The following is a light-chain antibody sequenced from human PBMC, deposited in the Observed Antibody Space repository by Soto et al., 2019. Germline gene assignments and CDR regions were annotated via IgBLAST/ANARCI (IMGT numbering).Light chain of an antibody. CDR3: SSYTSSSTLGVL. Sequence: QSVLTQPASVSGSPGQSITISCTGTSSDVGGYNYVSWYQQHPGKAPKLMIYDVSNRPSGASDRFSGSKSGSTASLTISGLQAEDEADYYCSSYTSSSTLGVLFGGGTQLTVL. J-gene: IGLJ2*01. V-gene: IGLV2-14*03. CDR2: DVS. CDR1: SSDVGGYNY.